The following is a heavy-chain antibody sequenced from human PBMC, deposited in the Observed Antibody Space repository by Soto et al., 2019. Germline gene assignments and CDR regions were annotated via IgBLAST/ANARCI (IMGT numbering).Heavy chain of an antibody. CDR1: VDSVSTNSSS. CDR2: TYYRSKWYN. V-gene: IGHV6-1*01. CDR3: GRLKGNSCLDS. Sequence: SATLPVPFAMSVDSVSTNSSSWDWIRPSPSRGLEWLGRTYYRSKWYNDYAVSVKGRITINPDTSNNQLSLQLNSVTPDDTAVYYCGRLKGNSCLDSWGQGTLVT. J-gene: IGHJ5*01.